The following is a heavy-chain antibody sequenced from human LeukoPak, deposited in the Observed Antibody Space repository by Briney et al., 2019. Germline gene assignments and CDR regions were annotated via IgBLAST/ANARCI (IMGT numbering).Heavy chain of an antibody. V-gene: IGHV3-30*02. J-gene: IGHJ5*02. CDR2: IRYDGSNK. CDR1: GFTFSSYG. CDR3: ARGTVAGINWFDP. D-gene: IGHD6-19*01. Sequence: GGSLRLSCAASGFTFSSYGMHWVRQAPGKGLEWVAFIRYDGSNKYYADSVKGRFTISRDNSKNTLYLQMNSLRAEDTAVYYCARGTVAGINWFDPWGQGTLVTVSS.